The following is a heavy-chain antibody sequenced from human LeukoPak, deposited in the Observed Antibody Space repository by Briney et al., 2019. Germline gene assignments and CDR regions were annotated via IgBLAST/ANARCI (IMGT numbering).Heavy chain of an antibody. Sequence: GGSLRLSCAASGFMFSNYAMHWVRQTPGKGLEWVAFIRYNGNNEYYADSVKGRFTISRDNFKNTLYLQMSTLRADDTAVYYCAKDLRYEAFDIWGQGTMVTVSS. CDR3: AKDLRYEAFDI. J-gene: IGHJ3*02. D-gene: IGHD3-16*02. V-gene: IGHV3-30*02. CDR1: GFMFSNYA. CDR2: IRYNGNNE.